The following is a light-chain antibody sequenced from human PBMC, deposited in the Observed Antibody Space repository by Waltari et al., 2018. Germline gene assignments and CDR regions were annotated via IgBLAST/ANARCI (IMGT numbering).Light chain of an antibody. V-gene: IGKV1-9*01. CDR1: QDISTY. CDR3: QRLNSYPLYT. J-gene: IGKJ2*01. CDR2: AAS. Sequence: DIQLTQSPSFLSASVGDRVTITCRASQDISTYLAWYQQKPGKAPNLLIYAASTLPSGVPSRFSGSGSGTELTLTIDSLQPEDFATYYCQRLNSYPLYTFGQGTKLEIK.